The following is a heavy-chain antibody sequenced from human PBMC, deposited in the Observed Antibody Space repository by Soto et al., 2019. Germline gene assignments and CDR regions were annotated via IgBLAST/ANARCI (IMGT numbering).Heavy chain of an antibody. J-gene: IGHJ1*01. CDR1: GYTFTSYY. Sequence: QVQLVQSGAEVKKPGASVKVSCKASGYTFTSYYMHWVRQAPGQGLEWMGIINPSGGSTSYAQKFQGRVTMTRDTSTSTVYMELSSLRSEDTAVYYCARDRGYYYGSGSQHRGYFQHWGQGTLVTVSS. CDR2: INPSGGST. CDR3: ARDRGYYYGSGSQHRGYFQH. V-gene: IGHV1-46*01. D-gene: IGHD3-10*01.